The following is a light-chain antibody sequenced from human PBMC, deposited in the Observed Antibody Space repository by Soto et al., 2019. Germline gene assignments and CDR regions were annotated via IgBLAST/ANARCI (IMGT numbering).Light chain of an antibody. CDR3: QQYESYSPLT. V-gene: IGKV1-5*01. CDR1: QSIRSW. J-gene: IGKJ4*01. Sequence: DIQLTQSPSSLSASVGDRATITCRDSQSIRSWLAWYQQKPGKAPKLMIYDASSLESGVPSRFSGRRSGTEFTLTISSLQPEDFGTYYCQQYESYSPLTLGGGTKVDI. CDR2: DAS.